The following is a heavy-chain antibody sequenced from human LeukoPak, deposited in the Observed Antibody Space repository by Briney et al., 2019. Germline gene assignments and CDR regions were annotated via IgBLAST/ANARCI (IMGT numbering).Heavy chain of an antibody. CDR1: GFTFTTYG. J-gene: IGHJ4*02. Sequence: GESLKISCKGSGFTFTTYGVDWVRQTPGKGLEWMGIIYLGDADTRYSPSFQGQVTISGDKSINIAYLHWSNLKASDTAMYYCARRACSGDSCLDYWGQGTLVTVSS. D-gene: IGHD2-15*01. V-gene: IGHV5-51*01. CDR2: IYLGDADT. CDR3: ARRACSGDSCLDY.